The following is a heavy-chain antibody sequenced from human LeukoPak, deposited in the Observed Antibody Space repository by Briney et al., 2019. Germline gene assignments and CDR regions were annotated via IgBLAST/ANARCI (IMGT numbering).Heavy chain of an antibody. J-gene: IGHJ2*01. CDR3: ARELGITGTTGARYFDL. CDR2: INSDGSTT. V-gene: IGHV3-74*01. D-gene: IGHD1-7*01. CDR1: GFTFSSYW. Sequence: GGSLRLSCAASGFTFSSYWMHWVRQAPGKGLVWVSRINSDGSTTNYADSVKGRFTISRDNANNTLYLQVNSLRAEDTAVYYCARELGITGTTGARYFDLWGRGTLVTVSS.